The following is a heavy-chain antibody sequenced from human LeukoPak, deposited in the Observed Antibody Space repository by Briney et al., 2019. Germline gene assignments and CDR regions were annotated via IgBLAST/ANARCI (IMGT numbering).Heavy chain of an antibody. J-gene: IGHJ4*02. Sequence: PGGSLRLSCAASGFTFSSYWMSWVRQAPGKGLEWVANIKQDGSEKYYVDSVKGRFTISRDNAKNSLYLQMNSLRAEDTAVYYCARDSFRIAVAGTYFDYWGQGTLVTVSS. D-gene: IGHD6-19*01. CDR2: IKQDGSEK. CDR1: GFTFSSYW. CDR3: ARDSFRIAVAGTYFDY. V-gene: IGHV3-7*01.